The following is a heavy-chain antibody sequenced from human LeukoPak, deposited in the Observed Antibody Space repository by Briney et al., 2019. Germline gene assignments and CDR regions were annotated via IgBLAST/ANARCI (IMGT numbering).Heavy chain of an antibody. CDR1: GLTFSSYW. D-gene: IGHD6-19*01. CDR3: ARGHSSGTYYYYYYMDV. V-gene: IGHV3-7*03. J-gene: IGHJ6*03. Sequence: GGSLRLSCAASGLTFSSYWMSWVRQAPGKGLEWVANIKQDGSEKYYVDSVKGRFTISRDNAKNSLYLQMNSLRAEDTAVYYCARGHSSGTYYYYYYMDVWGKGTTVTVSS. CDR2: IKQDGSEK.